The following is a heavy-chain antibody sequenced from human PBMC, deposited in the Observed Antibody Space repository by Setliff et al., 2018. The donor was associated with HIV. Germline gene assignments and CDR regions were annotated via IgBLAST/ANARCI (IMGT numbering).Heavy chain of an antibody. J-gene: IGHJ3*02. V-gene: IGHV3-48*03. CDR1: GFSFSSYE. CDR2: ISSSGSTI. D-gene: IGHD1-26*01. CDR3: AKGPWDEPHAFNI. Sequence: GGSLRLSCAASGFSFSSYEMNWVRQAPGKGLEWVSYISSSGSTIYYADSVKGRFTISRDNAKNSLYLQMNSLRAEDTAVYYCAKGPWDEPHAFNIWGQGTMVTVSS.